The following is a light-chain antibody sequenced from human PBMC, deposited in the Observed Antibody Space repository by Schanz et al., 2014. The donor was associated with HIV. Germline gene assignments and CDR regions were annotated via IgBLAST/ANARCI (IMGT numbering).Light chain of an antibody. CDR2: AAS. CDR1: QSVSSN. J-gene: IGKJ4*01. Sequence: EIVMTQSPATLSVSPGERATLSCRASQSVSSNLAWYQQKPGQAPRLLISAASTRATGIPARFSGSGSGTEFTLTISSLQSEDFAIYYCQQRSDWPLTFGGGTKVEIK. V-gene: IGKV3-15*01. CDR3: QQRSDWPLT.